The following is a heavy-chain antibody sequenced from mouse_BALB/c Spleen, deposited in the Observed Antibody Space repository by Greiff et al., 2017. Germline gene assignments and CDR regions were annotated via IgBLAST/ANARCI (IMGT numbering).Heavy chain of an antibody. CDR1: GFTFSSFG. CDR2: ISSGSSTI. J-gene: IGHJ3*01. CDR3: ARGGIYYDYDRFAY. D-gene: IGHD2-4*01. V-gene: IGHV5-17*02. Sequence: EVKLVESGGGLVQPGGSRKLSCAASGFTFSSFGMHWVRQAPEKGLEWVAYISSGSSTIYYADTVKGRFTISRDNPKNTLFLQMTSLRSEDTAMYYCARGGIYYDYDRFAYWGQGTLVTVSA.